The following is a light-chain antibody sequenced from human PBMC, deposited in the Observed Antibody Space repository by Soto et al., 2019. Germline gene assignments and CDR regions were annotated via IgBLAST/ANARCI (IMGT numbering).Light chain of an antibody. CDR3: QQHTAPPTT. J-gene: IGKJ5*01. CDR2: GAS. Sequence: IVMAQIPAALSVFPEERATLSCRASQTVSSNYLAWCQQRPGQAPRLLIYGASTRAAGIPDRFSGSGSGTDFTLTITRLEPEDSAVYFCQQHTAPPTTCGQGTQLE. CDR1: QTVSSNY. V-gene: IGKV3-20*01.